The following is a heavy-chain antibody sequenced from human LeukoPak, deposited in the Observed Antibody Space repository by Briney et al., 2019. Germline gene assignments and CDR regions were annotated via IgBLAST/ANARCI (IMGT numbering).Heavy chain of an antibody. D-gene: IGHD5-24*01. CDR2: ISSRNSFI. J-gene: IGHJ4*02. V-gene: IGHV3-21*01. CDR3: TRAQFRY. CDR1: GINFSDYT. Sequence: GGSLRLSCEGSGINFSDYTMNWVRQAPGKGLEWVSSISSRNSFIHYADSVKGRFTISRDNAKNSLYLQMDSLRAEDTAVYYCTRAQFRYWGQGTLITVSS.